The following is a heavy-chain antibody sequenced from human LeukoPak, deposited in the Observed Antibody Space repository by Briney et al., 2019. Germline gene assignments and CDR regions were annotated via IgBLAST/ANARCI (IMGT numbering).Heavy chain of an antibody. CDR2: INPNRDVI. CDR3: ARVHGSGFGYFDY. D-gene: IGHD3-10*01. V-gene: IGHV1-2*02. Sequence: ASVKVSCKASGYTFTAFYIHWVRQAPGQGLEWMGWINPNRDVINFAQKFQGRVTVTSDTSISTAYMELSSLRSEDTAVYYCARVHGSGFGYFDYWGQGTLVTVSS. J-gene: IGHJ4*02. CDR1: GYTFTAFY.